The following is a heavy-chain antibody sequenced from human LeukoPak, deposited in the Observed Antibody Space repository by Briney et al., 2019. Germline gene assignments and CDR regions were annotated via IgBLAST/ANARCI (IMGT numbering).Heavy chain of an antibody. J-gene: IGHJ4*02. V-gene: IGHV3-23*01. CDR3: AKDFFGYYGSGSYYVQRFFDY. CDR1: GFTFDDYA. D-gene: IGHD3-10*01. CDR2: ISGSGGST. Sequence: GRSLRLSCAASGFTFDDYAMHWVRQAPGKGLEWVSAISGSGGSTYHADSVKGRFTISRDNSKNTLYLQMNSLRAEDTAVYYCAKDFFGYYGSGSYYVQRFFDYWGQGTLVTVSS.